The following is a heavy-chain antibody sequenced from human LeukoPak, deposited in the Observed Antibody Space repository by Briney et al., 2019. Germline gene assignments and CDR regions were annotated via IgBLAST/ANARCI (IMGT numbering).Heavy chain of an antibody. J-gene: IGHJ4*02. CDR3: ARDIGDF. CDR2: IKPDGGEK. V-gene: IGHV3-7*03. Sequence: GGSLRLSCAASGFTSSTAWMSWVRQAPGTGLEWVATIKPDGGEKFYVDSVKGRFTISRDSAKNSLYLQMNSLRAEDTAVYYCARDIGDFWGQGTLVTVSS. D-gene: IGHD1-26*01. CDR1: GFTSSTAW.